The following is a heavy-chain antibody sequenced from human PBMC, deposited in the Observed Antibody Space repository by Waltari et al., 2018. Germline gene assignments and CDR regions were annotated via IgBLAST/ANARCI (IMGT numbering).Heavy chain of an antibody. J-gene: IGHJ6*02. CDR3: ARDLGTTVPYYYYYGMDV. CDR2: ISYDGSNK. Sequence: VQLVESGGGLVKPGGSLRLSCAASGFTFSSYSMNWVRQAPGKGLEWVAVISYDGSNKYYADSVKGRFTISRDNSKNTLYLQMNSLRAEDTAVYYCARDLGTTVPYYYYYGMDVWGQGTTVTVSS. D-gene: IGHD4-4*01. CDR1: GFTFSSYS. V-gene: IGHV3-30*03.